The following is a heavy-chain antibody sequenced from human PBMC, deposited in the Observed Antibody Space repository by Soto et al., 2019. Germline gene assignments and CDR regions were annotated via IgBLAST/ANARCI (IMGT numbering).Heavy chain of an antibody. Sequence: GGSLRLSCAASGFTFSSYAMHWVRQAPGKGLEWVAVISYDGSNKYYADSVKGRFTISRDNSKNTLYLQMNSLRAEDTAVYYCARGPSSLTSFDYWGQGTLVTVCS. J-gene: IGHJ4*02. CDR3: ARGPSSLTSFDY. CDR2: ISYDGSNK. CDR1: GFTFSSYA. V-gene: IGHV3-30-3*01. D-gene: IGHD2-2*01.